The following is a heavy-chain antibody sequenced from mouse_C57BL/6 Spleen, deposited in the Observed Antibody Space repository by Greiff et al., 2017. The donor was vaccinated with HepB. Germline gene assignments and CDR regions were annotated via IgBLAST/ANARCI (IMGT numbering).Heavy chain of an antibody. CDR1: GLTFSDYG. V-gene: IGHV5-17*01. CDR2: ISSGSSTI. Sequence: EVQLVESGGGLVKPGGSLKLSCAASGLTFSDYGMHWVRQAPEKGLEWVAYISSGSSTIYYADTVKGRFTISRDNAKNTLFLQMTSLRSEDTAMYYCARKLTGTLYAMDYWGQGTSVTVSS. J-gene: IGHJ4*01. CDR3: ARKLTGTLYAMDY. D-gene: IGHD4-1*01.